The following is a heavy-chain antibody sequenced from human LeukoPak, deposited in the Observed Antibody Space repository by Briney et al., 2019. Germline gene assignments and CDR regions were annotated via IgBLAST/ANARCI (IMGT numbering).Heavy chain of an antibody. CDR2: IRGSGDRT. CDR1: GFTFINHA. Sequence: AGGSLRLSCAASGFTFINHARTWVRQAPGKGLEWVSGIRGSGDRTFYAESVKGRFTISRDNFKNTVYLEMNSLRAEDTAVYYCAKVRSTYGYFDDSGQGTLVTVSS. CDR3: AKVRSTYGYFDD. V-gene: IGHV3-23*01. J-gene: IGHJ4*02. D-gene: IGHD3-10*01.